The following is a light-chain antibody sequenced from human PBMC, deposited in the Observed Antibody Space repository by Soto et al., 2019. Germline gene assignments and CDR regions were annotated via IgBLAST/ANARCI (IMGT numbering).Light chain of an antibody. CDR1: QSITYW. CDR3: QQYHSFSFT. CDR2: DVF. J-gene: IGKJ2*01. V-gene: IGKV1-5*01. Sequence: DIQMTQSPSSLSASVGDRVTITCRASQSITYWLAWYQQKPGRAPKLLIYDVFNLQSGVPSRFSRSGSGTEFTLTISSLQPDDSATYYCQQYHSFSFTFGQGTKLEIK.